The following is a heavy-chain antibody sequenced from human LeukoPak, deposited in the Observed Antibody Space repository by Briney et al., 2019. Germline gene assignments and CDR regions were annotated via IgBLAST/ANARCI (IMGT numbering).Heavy chain of an antibody. CDR1: GLTFSSYW. J-gene: IGHJ6*03. D-gene: IGHD4/OR15-4a*01. V-gene: IGHV3-74*01. CDR3: ARDRRLWNMDV. Sequence: GGSLRLSCAASGLTFSSYWMHWVRQAPGKGLVWVSRINSDGSTTTYADSVKGRFTISRDNAKNTLYLQMNSLRAEDMAVYYCARDRRLWNMDVWGTGTTVTISS. CDR2: INSDGSTT.